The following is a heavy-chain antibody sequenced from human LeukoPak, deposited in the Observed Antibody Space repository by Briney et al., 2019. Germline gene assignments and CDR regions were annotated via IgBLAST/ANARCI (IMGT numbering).Heavy chain of an antibody. D-gene: IGHD3-9*01. V-gene: IGHV3-23*01. J-gene: IGHJ4*02. Sequence: GGSLRLSCAASGFSFSNYAMSWVRQAPGKGLEWVSAISGSGGSTYYADSVKGRFTISRDNSKNTLYLQMNSLRAEDTAVYYCAKSYDILTGYYINYFDYWGQGTLVTVSS. CDR1: GFSFSNYA. CDR3: AKSYDILTGYYINYFDY. CDR2: ISGSGGST.